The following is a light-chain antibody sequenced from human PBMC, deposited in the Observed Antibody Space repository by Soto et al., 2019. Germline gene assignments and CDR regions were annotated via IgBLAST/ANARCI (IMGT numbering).Light chain of an antibody. Sequence: DVHMTQSPSSLSASVGDRFTITCRANQSVSDSLNWYQQKPGKVPKLLIYAASSLRSGVPSRISGSGSGTDFTLTISSLQPEDFATYYCHQSYSNPQTFGQGTKVDIK. V-gene: IGKV1-39*01. CDR2: AAS. CDR1: QSVSDS. J-gene: IGKJ1*01. CDR3: HQSYSNPQT.